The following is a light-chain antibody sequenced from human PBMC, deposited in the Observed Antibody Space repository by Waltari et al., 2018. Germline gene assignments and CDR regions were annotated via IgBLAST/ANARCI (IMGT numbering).Light chain of an antibody. CDR3: HQNYSPPPT. CDR2: ATS. Sequence: DIQMTQSPSSLSAFVGDRVIITCRARQSIGTSLNWYQQKPGKAPKLLIYATSTLQSGVPSRFSGSGSGTDFTLTISSLQPEDFATYSCHQNYSPPPTFGQGTKVEIK. J-gene: IGKJ1*01. V-gene: IGKV1-39*01. CDR1: QSIGTS.